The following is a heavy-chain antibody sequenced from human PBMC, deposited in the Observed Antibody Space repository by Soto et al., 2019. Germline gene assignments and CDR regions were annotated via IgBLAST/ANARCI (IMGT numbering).Heavy chain of an antibody. J-gene: IGHJ6*02. D-gene: IGHD2-2*01. CDR1: GFTFSSYA. CDR2: ISYDGTNK. V-gene: IGHV3-30*14. Sequence: QVHLVESGGGVVQPGRSLRLSCAASGFTFSSYAMHWVRQAPGKGLDWVAVISYDGTNKYDADSLGGRFTITRDNSKNTLYLQMNSLRVDDTAVYYCARGLVDCRSANCYDNLDVWGQGTTVTVSS. CDR3: ARGLVDCRSANCYDNLDV.